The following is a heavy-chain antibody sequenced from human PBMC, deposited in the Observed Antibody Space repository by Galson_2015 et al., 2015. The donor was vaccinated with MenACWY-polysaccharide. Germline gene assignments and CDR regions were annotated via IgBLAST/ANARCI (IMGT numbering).Heavy chain of an antibody. V-gene: IGHV4-59*01. D-gene: IGHD1-14*01. Sequence: SETLSLTCTVSGASISTYYWSWIRQSPGKGLEWIGHIYYSGSTNYNPSLKSRVSISVDTSKIQFSLKLTSVTAADTAVYYCARGLGPESRFDPWGQGTLVSVSS. CDR2: IYYSGST. CDR3: ARGLGPESRFDP. J-gene: IGHJ5*02. CDR1: GASISTYY.